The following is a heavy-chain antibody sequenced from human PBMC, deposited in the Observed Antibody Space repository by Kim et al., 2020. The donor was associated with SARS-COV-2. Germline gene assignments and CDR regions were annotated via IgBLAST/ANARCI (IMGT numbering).Heavy chain of an antibody. CDR2: IDPSDSYT. J-gene: IGHJ6*03. D-gene: IGHD2-15*01. Sequence: GESLKISCKGSGYDFTKYWINWVRQMPGKGLEWMGRIDPSDSYTNYSPSFQGHVTISADKSISTAYLQWGSLKASDTAMYYCVRQGAAKIHYYSYYMDVWGKGATVTVSS. CDR3: VRQGAAKIHYYSYYMDV. CDR1: GYDFTKYW. V-gene: IGHV5-10-1*01.